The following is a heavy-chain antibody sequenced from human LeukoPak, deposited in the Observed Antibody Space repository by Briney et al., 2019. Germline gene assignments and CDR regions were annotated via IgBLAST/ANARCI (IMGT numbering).Heavy chain of an antibody. CDR2: ISNNGGYT. Sequence: GRSLRLSCAASGFTFSSSAMSWVRQAPGKGLEWVSAISNNGGYTYYADSVQGRFTISRDNSKSTLCLQMNSLRAEDTAVYYCAKQLGYCSDGSCYFPYWGQGTLVTVSS. J-gene: IGHJ4*02. V-gene: IGHV3-23*01. CDR3: AKQLGYCSDGSCYFPY. CDR1: GFTFSSSA. D-gene: IGHD2-15*01.